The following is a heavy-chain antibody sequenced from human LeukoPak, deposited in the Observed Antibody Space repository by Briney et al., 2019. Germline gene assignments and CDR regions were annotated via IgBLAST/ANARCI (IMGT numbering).Heavy chain of an antibody. CDR1: GFTFDTYE. CDR2: IASSATAI. J-gene: IGHJ3*02. V-gene: IGHV3-48*03. D-gene: IGHD2-2*01. CDR3: ARDLVFDI. Sequence: GGSLRLSCAAPGFTFDTYEMNWVRQAPGKGLEWVSYIASSATAIYYADSVKGRFTISRDNAKNSLYLQMNGLRAEDTAVYYCARDLVFDIWGQGTMVTVSS.